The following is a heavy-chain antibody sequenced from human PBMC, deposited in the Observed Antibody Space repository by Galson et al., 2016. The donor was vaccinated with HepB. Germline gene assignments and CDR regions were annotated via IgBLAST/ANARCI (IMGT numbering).Heavy chain of an antibody. Sequence: LRLSCAASGFTSSTSAVHWVRQAPGKGLEWVAVTSSDGSNQLYAASGTGRFTISRDNSKDTLYLQMNSLRAEDTAVYYRAKDGGYTYALGYWGRGTLVTVSS. J-gene: IGHJ4*02. CDR3: AKDGGYTYALGY. CDR1: GFTSSTSA. V-gene: IGHV3-30-3*01. D-gene: IGHD5-18*01. CDR2: TSSDGSNQ.